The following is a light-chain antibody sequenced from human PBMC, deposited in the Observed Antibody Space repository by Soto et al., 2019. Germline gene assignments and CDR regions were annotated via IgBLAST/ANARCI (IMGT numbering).Light chain of an antibody. Sequence: ICLTQSPGTLSLSPGERATLSCRASQTGSNSYLAWYQHKSGQAPRLLIYGVYTRASGIPDRFSGSGFGTEFTLTITRLEPEDSAVYFCQHYGYSQWTFGQGTKVDIK. J-gene: IGKJ1*01. V-gene: IGKV3-20*01. CDR3: QHYGYSQWT. CDR1: QTGSNSY. CDR2: GVY.